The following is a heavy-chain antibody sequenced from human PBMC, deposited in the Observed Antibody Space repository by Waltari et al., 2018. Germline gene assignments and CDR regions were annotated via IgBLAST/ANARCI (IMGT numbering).Heavy chain of an antibody. Sequence: GSLRLSCAVSGFTFYGMHWVRQAPGKGLEWVAVIWYDGSTKYNEDSVKGRFTVSRDESENMLYLQMNNLRADDTAVYYCANQRAVWGMDVWGKGATVPVSS. CDR1: GFTFYG. CDR3: ANQRAVWGMDV. D-gene: IGHD3-16*01. J-gene: IGHJ6*04. CDR2: IWYDGSTK. V-gene: IGHV3-33*03.